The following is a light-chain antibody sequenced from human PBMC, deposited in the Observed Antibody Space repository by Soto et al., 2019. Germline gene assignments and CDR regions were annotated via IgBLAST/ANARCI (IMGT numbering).Light chain of an antibody. J-gene: IGKJ3*01. V-gene: IGKV3-11*01. CDR2: DAS. CDR3: QQRSRGPLT. Sequence: DIVLTQSPATLSLSPGERATLSCRASQSISNYVAWYQQIPGQAPRLLIYDASDRATGIPARFSGSGSGTDFTLTFSSLEPEDSAVYYCQQRSRGPLTFGPGTKVDIK. CDR1: QSISNY.